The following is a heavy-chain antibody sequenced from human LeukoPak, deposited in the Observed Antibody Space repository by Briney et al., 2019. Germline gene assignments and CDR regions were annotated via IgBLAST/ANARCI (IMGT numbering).Heavy chain of an antibody. CDR1: GFTFSSYG. V-gene: IGHV3-30*18. Sequence: GGSLRLSCAASGFTFSSYGMHWVRQAPGKGLEWVAVISYDGSNKYYADSVKGRFTISRDNSKNTLYLQMNSLRAEDTAVYYCAKAHGGGYVWGSYRLGPHDDYWGQGTLVTVSS. CDR3: AKAHGGGYVWGSYRLGPHDDY. D-gene: IGHD3-16*02. J-gene: IGHJ4*02. CDR2: ISYDGSNK.